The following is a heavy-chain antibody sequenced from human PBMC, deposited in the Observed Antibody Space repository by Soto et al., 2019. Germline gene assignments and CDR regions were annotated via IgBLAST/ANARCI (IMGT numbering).Heavy chain of an antibody. Sequence: SGPTLVNPTQTLTLTCTFSGFSLSTSRMCVSWIRQPPGKALEWLARIDWDDDKYYSTSLKTRLTISKDTSKNQVVLTMTNMDPVDTATYYCARIQRAAAGNDWFDPWGQGTLVTVS. CDR1: GFSLSTSRMC. D-gene: IGHD6-13*01. J-gene: IGHJ5*02. V-gene: IGHV2-70*11. CDR3: ARIQRAAAGNDWFDP. CDR2: IDWDDDK.